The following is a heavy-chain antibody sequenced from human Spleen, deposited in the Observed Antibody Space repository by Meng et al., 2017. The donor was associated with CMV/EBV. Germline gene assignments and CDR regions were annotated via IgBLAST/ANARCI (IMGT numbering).Heavy chain of an antibody. D-gene: IGHD3-3*01. CDR2: LIPIFHRT. V-gene: IGHV1-69*05. J-gene: IGHJ6*02. CDR3: VRSRGEIGKSGYLFYYYYFGLDV. CDR1: GGNFSNHA. Sequence: SVKVSCKASGGNFSNHALSWVRQAPGQGLEWMGGLIPIFHRTNNAQNFQGRITITTDEATSTAYMELNSLKSEDTAVYYGVRSRGEIGKSGYLFYYYYFGLDVWGQGTTVTVSS.